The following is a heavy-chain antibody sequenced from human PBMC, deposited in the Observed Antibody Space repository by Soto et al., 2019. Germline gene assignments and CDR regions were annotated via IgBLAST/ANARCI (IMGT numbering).Heavy chain of an antibody. CDR3: ARDRPTYYYGSGPYAFDI. CDR1: GYTFTSYA. Sequence: ASVKVSCKASGYTFTSYAMHWVRQAPGQRLEWMGWINAGNGNTKYSQKFQGRVTITRDTSASTVYMELSSLRSEDTAVYYCARDRPTYYYGSGPYAFDIWGQGTMVTVS. J-gene: IGHJ3*02. CDR2: INAGNGNT. V-gene: IGHV1-3*01. D-gene: IGHD3-10*01.